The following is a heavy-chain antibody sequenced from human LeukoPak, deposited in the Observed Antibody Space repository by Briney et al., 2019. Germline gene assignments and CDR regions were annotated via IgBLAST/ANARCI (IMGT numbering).Heavy chain of an antibody. V-gene: IGHV1-69*05. J-gene: IGHJ6*02. D-gene: IGHD2-15*01. Sequence: SVKVSCKASGGTFSSYAISWVRQAPGQGLEWMGGIIPIFGTANYAQKLQGRATMTTDTSTTTAYMELRSLRSDDTAVYYCAREGSGGSRHLYYYYGMDVWGQGTTVTVSS. CDR3: AREGSGGSRHLYYYYGMDV. CDR1: GGTFSSYA. CDR2: IIPIFGTA.